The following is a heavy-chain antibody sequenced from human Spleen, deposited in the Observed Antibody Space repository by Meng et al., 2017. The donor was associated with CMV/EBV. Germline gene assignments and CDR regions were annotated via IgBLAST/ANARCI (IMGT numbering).Heavy chain of an antibody. Sequence: QVHLQHGGAGLLNPPEPRSFTCAVYGGSFSGYYWSWIRQPPGKGLEWIGEINHSGSTNYNPSLKSRVTISVDTSKNQFSLKLSSVTSADTAVYYCASTDIVATKVHKPLDYWGQGTLVTVSS. V-gene: IGHV4-34*01. CDR1: GGSFSGYY. CDR2: INHSGST. J-gene: IGHJ4*02. CDR3: ASTDIVATKVHKPLDY. D-gene: IGHD5-12*01.